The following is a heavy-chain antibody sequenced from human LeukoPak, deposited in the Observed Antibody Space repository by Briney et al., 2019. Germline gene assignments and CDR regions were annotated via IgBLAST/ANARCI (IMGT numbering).Heavy chain of an antibody. Sequence: GGSLRLSCAASGFTFSSYAMSWVRQAPGKGLEWVSAISGSGGSTYYADSVKGRFTISRDNAKNSLYLQMNSLRAEDTAVYYCARDLGYYDILTGYYIDYLSRGFDYWGQGTLVTVSS. D-gene: IGHD3-9*01. CDR1: GFTFSSYA. V-gene: IGHV3-23*01. J-gene: IGHJ4*02. CDR2: ISGSGGST. CDR3: ARDLGYYDILTGYYIDYLSRGFDY.